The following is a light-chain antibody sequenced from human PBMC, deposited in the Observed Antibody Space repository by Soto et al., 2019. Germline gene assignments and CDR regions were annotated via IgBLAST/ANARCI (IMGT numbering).Light chain of an antibody. V-gene: IGLV6-57*02. Sequence: NFMLTQPHSVSESPGKTVTISCTGSSGSIVSNYVQWYQQRPGSAPTTVIYKDDQRPSGVPDRFSGSIDSSSNSASPTISGLKTEDGADYYCQSYDSSNHVVFGGGTKVTVL. J-gene: IGLJ2*01. CDR2: KDD. CDR1: SGSIVSNY. CDR3: QSYDSSNHVV.